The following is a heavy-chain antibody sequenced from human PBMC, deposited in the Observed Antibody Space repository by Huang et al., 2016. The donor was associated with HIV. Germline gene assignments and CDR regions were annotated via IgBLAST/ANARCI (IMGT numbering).Heavy chain of an antibody. CDR1: GGSISSSSYY. V-gene: IGHV4-39*01. CDR3: ARHMDCSSSSCLAGGHERGPFDM. Sequence: QLQLQESGPGLVKPSETLSLTCSVSGGSISSSSYYWGWILQPPGKGRELLGSIFYGVRTFYTPVLKSRVTISVETSKNQCALGLSYVTAADTSVYYCARHMDCSSSSCLAGGHERGPFDMWGQGTMVTVSS. CDR2: IFYGVRT. J-gene: IGHJ3*02. D-gene: IGHD2-2*01.